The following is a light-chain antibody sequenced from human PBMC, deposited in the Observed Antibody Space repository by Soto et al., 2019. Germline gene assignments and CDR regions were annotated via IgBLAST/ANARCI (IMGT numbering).Light chain of an antibody. CDR2: DAS. CDR3: HHRGNGIT. CDR1: QSVSSS. Sequence: EVFLTPSPATPSFPPGATPHPPRGASQSVSSSLAWYQQKPGQAPRLLIYDASSRATGIPARFSGSGSGTDFTLTISSLEPEDFAVYYCHHRGNGITFGQGTRLEIK. J-gene: IGKJ5*01. V-gene: IGKV3-11*01.